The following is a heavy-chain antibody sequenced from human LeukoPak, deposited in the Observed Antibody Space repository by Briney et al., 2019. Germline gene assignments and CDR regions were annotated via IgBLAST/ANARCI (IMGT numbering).Heavy chain of an antibody. CDR2: IWYDGSNK. CDR1: GFTFSSYG. CDR3: ARSELGSYFDY. J-gene: IGHJ4*02. V-gene: IGHV3-33*08. D-gene: IGHD3-10*01. Sequence: GGSLRLSCAASGFTFSSYGMHWVRQAPGKGLEWVAVIWYDGSNKYYADSVKGRFTISRDNSKNTLYLQMNSLRAEDTAVYYCARSELGSYFDYWGQGTLVTVSS.